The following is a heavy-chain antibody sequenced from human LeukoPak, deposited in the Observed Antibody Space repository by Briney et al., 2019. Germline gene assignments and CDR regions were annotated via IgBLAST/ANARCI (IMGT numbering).Heavy chain of an antibody. CDR1: GGSFSSYY. CDR2: IYTSGST. Sequence: SETLSLTCTVSGGSFSSYYWSWIRQPAGKGLEWIGRIYTSGSTNYNPSLKSRVTMSVDTSKNQFSLKLSSVTAADTAVYYCASSYSYPFDAFDIWGQGTMVTVSS. J-gene: IGHJ3*02. V-gene: IGHV4-4*07. CDR3: ASSYSYPFDAFDI. D-gene: IGHD2-15*01.